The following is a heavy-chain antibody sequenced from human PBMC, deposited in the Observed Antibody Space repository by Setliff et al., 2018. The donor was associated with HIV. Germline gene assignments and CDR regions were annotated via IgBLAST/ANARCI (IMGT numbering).Heavy chain of an antibody. CDR1: GFSISTNGVS. Sequence: SGPTLVNPTQTVTLTCSFSGFSISTNGVSVSWVRRPPGRALDWLARIDWDGETHYTTSLKTRLTISKDTTNNRVVLTMTNMDPVDTATYFCARMGGDLTHFAYWGPGTLVT. CDR3: ARMGGDLTHFAY. CDR2: IDWDGET. J-gene: IGHJ4*02. V-gene: IGHV2-70*19. D-gene: IGHD3-16*01.